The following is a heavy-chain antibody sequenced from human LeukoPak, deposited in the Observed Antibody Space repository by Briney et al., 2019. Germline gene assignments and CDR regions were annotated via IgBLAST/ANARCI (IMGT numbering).Heavy chain of an antibody. CDR1: GFTVSSNY. V-gene: IGHV3-53*01. Sequence: GSLRLSCAASGFTVSSNYMSWVRPAPGKGLERVSVIYSGGSTYYADSAKGRFTISRDNTKNTLYLQMNSLRAEDTAVYYCARDSSGWNGAFDIWGQGTMVTVSS. CDR3: ARDSSGWNGAFDI. D-gene: IGHD6-19*01. J-gene: IGHJ3*02. CDR2: IYSGGST.